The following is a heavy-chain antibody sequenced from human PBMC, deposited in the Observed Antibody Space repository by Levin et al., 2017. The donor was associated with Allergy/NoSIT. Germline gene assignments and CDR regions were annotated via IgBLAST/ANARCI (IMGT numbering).Heavy chain of an antibody. CDR1: GGSISSSSYY. Sequence: GSLRLSCTVSGGSISSSSYYWGWIRQPPGTGLEWIGTIYYSGSTYYNPSLKSRVTISVDTSKNQFSLKLSSVTAADTAVYYCARDRGHYDILTGYYPRNWFDPWGQGTLVTVSS. CDR3: ARDRGHYDILTGYYPRNWFDP. CDR2: IYYSGST. D-gene: IGHD3-9*01. V-gene: IGHV4-39*07. J-gene: IGHJ5*02.